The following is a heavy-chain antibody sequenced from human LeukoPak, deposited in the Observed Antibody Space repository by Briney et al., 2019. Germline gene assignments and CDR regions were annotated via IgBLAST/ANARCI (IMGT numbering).Heavy chain of an antibody. D-gene: IGHD3-10*01. CDR2: TYYSGST. CDR3: ARLPTYYYGSGSYYIDY. V-gene: IGHV4-39*01. Sequence: PSETLSLTCTVSGGSISSSSYYWGWIRQPPGRGLEWIGSTYYSGSTYYNPSLKSRVTISVDTSKNQFSLKLSSVTAADTAVYYCARLPTYYYGSGSYYIDYWGQGTLVTVSS. CDR1: GGSISSSSYY. J-gene: IGHJ4*02.